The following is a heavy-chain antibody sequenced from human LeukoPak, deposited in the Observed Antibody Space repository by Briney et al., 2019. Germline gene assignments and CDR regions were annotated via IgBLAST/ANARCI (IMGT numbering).Heavy chain of an antibody. D-gene: IGHD6-19*01. CDR3: TTGGGYSSGWYGMDASDI. V-gene: IGHV3-15*01. Sequence: GGSLRLSCAASGFTFSNAWTSWVRQAPGKGLEWVGRIKSKTDGGTTDYAAPVKGRFTISRDDSKNTLYLQMNSLKTEDTAVYYCTTGGGYSSGWYGMDASDIWGQGTMVTVSS. CDR2: IKSKTDGGTT. CDR1: GFTFSNAW. J-gene: IGHJ3*02.